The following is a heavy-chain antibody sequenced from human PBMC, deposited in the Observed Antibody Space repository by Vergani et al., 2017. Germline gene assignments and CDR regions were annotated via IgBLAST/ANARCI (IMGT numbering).Heavy chain of an antibody. V-gene: IGHV3-23*01. D-gene: IGHD2-21*02. Sequence: EVQLLESGGGLVQPGGSLRLSCAASGLTFSSNAMSGCRKAQGKGGEWVSAIMGSGGRTYYADTGKGRFTISRGNSKNTLYLQMNSLRAEDTAVYYCTRNLAYCGGDCYSFDYWGQGTLVTVSS. CDR2: IMGSGGRT. J-gene: IGHJ4*02. CDR3: TRNLAYCGGDCYSFDY. CDR1: GLTFSSNA.